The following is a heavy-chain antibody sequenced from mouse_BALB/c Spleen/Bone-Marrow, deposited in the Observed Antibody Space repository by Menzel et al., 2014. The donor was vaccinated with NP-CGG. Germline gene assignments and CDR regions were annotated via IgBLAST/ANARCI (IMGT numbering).Heavy chain of an antibody. CDR1: GFTFSSYA. D-gene: IGHD1-2*01. Sequence: EVQRVESGGGLVKPGGSLKLSCAASGFTFSSYAMSWVRQSPEKRLEWVAEISSGGSYTYYPDTVTGRFTISRDNAKNTLYLEMSSLRSKDTAMYYCARDHYGYYTMDYWGQGTSVTVSS. CDR3: ARDHYGYYTMDY. CDR2: ISSGGSYT. V-gene: IGHV5-9-4*01. J-gene: IGHJ4*01.